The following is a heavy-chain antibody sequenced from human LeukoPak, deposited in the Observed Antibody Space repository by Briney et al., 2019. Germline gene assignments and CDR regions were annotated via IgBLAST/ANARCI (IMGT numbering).Heavy chain of an antibody. D-gene: IGHD3-22*01. J-gene: IGHJ6*03. CDR2: INPNSGGT. V-gene: IGHV1-2*02. CDR3: ALSNYYDSSGYPFWYYYYMDV. Sequence: ASVKVSCKASGYTFTGYYMHWVRQAPGQGLEWMGWINPNSGGTNYAQKFQGRVTMTRDMSISTAYMELSRLRSDDTAVYYCALSNYYDSSGYPFWYYYYMDVWGKGTTVTISS. CDR1: GYTFTGYY.